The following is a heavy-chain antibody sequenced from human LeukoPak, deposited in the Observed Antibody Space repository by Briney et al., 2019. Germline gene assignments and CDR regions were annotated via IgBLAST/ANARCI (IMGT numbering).Heavy chain of an antibody. V-gene: IGHV3-66*01. Sequence: GGSLRLSCAASGFTVTTNCMSWVRQAPGKGLEWVSVIYSGGRTYYADSVKGRFTASTDNSKNTLFLQMNSLRAEDTAVYYCAKDRSCTGSSCNVGSWGQGTMVTVSS. CDR1: GFTVTTNC. D-gene: IGHD2-2*01. CDR2: IYSGGRT. CDR3: AKDRSCTGSSCNVGS. J-gene: IGHJ3*01.